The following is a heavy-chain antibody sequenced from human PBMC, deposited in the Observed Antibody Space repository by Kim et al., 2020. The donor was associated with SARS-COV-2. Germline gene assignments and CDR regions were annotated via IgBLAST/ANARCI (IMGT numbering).Heavy chain of an antibody. D-gene: IGHD2-2*01. Sequence: SETLSLTCTVSGGSISSSSYYWGWIRQPPGKRLEWIGSIYYSGSTYYNPSLKSRVTISVDTSKNQFSLKLSSVTAADTAVYYCARKGIVVVPAAMSNWFDPWGQGTLVTVSS. J-gene: IGHJ5*02. CDR2: IYYSGST. V-gene: IGHV4-39*07. CDR3: ARKGIVVVPAAMSNWFDP. CDR1: GGSISSSSYY.